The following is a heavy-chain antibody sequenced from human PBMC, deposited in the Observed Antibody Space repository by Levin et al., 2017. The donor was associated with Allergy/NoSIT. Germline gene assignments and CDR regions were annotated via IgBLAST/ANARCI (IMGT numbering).Heavy chain of an antibody. CDR3: AKAKWELPYYFDY. J-gene: IGHJ4*02. D-gene: IGHD1-26*01. CDR1: GFTFSSYA. CDR2: ISGSGGST. Sequence: AGGSLRLSCAASGFTFSSYAMSWVRQAPGKGLEWVSAISGSGGSTYYADSVKGRFTISRDNSKNTLYLQMNSLRAEDTAVYYCAKAKWELPYYFDYWGQGTLVTVSS. V-gene: IGHV3-23*01.